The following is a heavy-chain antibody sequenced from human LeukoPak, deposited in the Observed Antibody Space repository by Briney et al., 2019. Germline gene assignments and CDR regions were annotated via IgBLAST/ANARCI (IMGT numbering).Heavy chain of an antibody. J-gene: IGHJ4*02. CDR3: AKPQVTSMIYGYFYY. V-gene: IGHV3-23*01. CDR1: GVTIKSFS. Sequence: GGSLSLSCAVSGVTIKSFSMSWVCQAPGKGPEWVAAIIGSGGRTTYADSVKGRFTISRDNSKNTLYLEMNSLSAEDTVVYPCAKPQVTSMIYGYFYYWGEGTLVTVSS. D-gene: IGHD3/OR15-3a*01. CDR2: IIGSGGRT.